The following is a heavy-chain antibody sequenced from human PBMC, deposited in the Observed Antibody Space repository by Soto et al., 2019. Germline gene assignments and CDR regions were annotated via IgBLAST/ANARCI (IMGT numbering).Heavy chain of an antibody. CDR3: AISRA. CDR2: INHSGST. V-gene: IGHV4-34*01. CDR1: GRSVSADY. J-gene: IGHJ6*01. Sequence: SEALSLTCAGYGRSVSADYWSWILHPPWKGLEWIGAINHSGSTNYNPSLKSRVTISVDTSKNQFSLKLSAVTAADTAVYYCAISRAWG.